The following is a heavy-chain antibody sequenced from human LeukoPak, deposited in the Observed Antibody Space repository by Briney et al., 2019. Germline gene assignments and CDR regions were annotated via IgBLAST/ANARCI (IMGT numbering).Heavy chain of an antibody. CDR2: INDSGRT. D-gene: IGHD1-7*01. Sequence: SETLSLTCAVYGGSFSNYYWSWIRQPPGRGLERIGEINDSGRTNYNPSLMSRVTVSVDTSKNQFSLRLTSVTATDTAVYYCARRWNYGRNYYIDVWGNGATVSVSS. J-gene: IGHJ6*03. CDR1: GGSFSNYY. V-gene: IGHV4-34*01. CDR3: ARRWNYGRNYYIDV.